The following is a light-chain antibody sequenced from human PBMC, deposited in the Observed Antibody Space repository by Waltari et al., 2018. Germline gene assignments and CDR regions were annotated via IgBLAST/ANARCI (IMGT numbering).Light chain of an antibody. CDR1: SSDVGRYNY. CDR3: ASYIPGSTLV. Sequence: QSALTQPASVSGSPGQSITISGTGSSSDVGRYNYVSWYQQFPDRAPTLMIYDVTNRPSGVSNRFSGSKSANTASLTISGLQPEDGADYYCASYIPGSTLVFGGGTKLTVL. J-gene: IGLJ3*02. CDR2: DVT. V-gene: IGLV2-14*01.